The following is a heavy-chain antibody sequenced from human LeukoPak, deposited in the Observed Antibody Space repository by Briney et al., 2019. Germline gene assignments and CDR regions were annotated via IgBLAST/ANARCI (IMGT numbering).Heavy chain of an antibody. Sequence: GGSLRLSCAASGFTFSTYAMSWVRQAPGKGLEWVSAISGSGGSTYYADSVKGRFTISRDNSKNTLYLQMNSLRAEDTAVYYCAKEGGSGSYWRDYFDYWGQGTLVTVSS. V-gene: IGHV3-23*01. CDR1: GFTFSTYA. D-gene: IGHD3-10*01. CDR2: ISGSGGST. CDR3: AKEGGSGSYWRDYFDY. J-gene: IGHJ4*02.